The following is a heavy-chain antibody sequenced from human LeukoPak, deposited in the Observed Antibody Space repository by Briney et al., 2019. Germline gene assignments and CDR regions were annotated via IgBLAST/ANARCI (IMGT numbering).Heavy chain of an antibody. CDR1: GGSISSSSYY. V-gene: IGHV4-39*01. CDR2: IYYSGST. CDR3: ARRVGSNNKVWFDP. J-gene: IGHJ5*02. Sequence: SETLSLTCTVSGGSISSSSYYWGWIRQPPGKGLEWIGSIYYSGSTYYNPSPKSRVTIYVDTSKNQFSLKLSSVTAADTAVYYCARRVGSNNKVWFDPWGQGTLVTVSS. D-gene: IGHD1-26*01.